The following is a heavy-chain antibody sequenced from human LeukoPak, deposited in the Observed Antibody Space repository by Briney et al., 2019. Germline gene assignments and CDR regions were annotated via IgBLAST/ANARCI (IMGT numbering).Heavy chain of an antibody. V-gene: IGHV4-31*03. CDR3: ARDYYDSSGPNYGMDV. CDR2: IYYSGST. J-gene: IGHJ6*02. Sequence: SETLSLTCTVSGGSISSGGYYWSWIRQHPGKGLEWIGYIYYSGSTYYNPSLKSRVTISVDTSKNQFSLKLSSVTAADTAVYYCARDYYDSSGPNYGMDVWGQGTTVTVSS. CDR1: GGSISSGGYY. D-gene: IGHD3-22*01.